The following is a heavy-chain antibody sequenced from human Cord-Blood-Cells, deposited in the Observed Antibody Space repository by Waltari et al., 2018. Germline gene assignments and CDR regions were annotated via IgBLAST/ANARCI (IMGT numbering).Heavy chain of an antibody. D-gene: IGHD4-4*01. CDR2: IIPIFGTA. J-gene: IGHJ3*02. CDR3: ARGGIYSKNDAFDI. Sequence: SGGTFSSYAISWVRQAPGQGLEWMGGIIPIFGTANYAQKFQGRVTITADKSTSTAYMELSSLRSEDTAVYYCARGGIYSKNDAFDIWGQGTMVTVSS. CDR1: GGTFSSYA. V-gene: IGHV1-69*06.